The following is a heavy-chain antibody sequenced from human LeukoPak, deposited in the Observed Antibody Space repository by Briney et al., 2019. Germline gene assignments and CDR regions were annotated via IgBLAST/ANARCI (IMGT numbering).Heavy chain of an antibody. CDR2: ISGSGGST. CDR1: GFTFSSNV. D-gene: IGHD1-26*01. V-gene: IGHV3-23*01. CDR3: AKTVGGDFDY. J-gene: IGHJ4*02. Sequence: ETGGPLRLSCAASGFTFSSNVMSWVRQAPGKGLEWVSAISGSGGSTYYADSVKGRFTISRDNSKNTLYLQMNSLRAEDTAVYYCAKTVGGDFDYWGQGTLVTVSS.